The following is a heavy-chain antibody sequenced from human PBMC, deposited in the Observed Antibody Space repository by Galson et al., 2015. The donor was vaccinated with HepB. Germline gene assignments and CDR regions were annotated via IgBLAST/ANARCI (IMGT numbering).Heavy chain of an antibody. V-gene: IGHV3-48*03. Sequence: SLRLSCAASGFTFSSYEMNWVRQAPGKGLEWVSYISSSGSTIYYADSVKGRFTISRDNAKNSLYLQMNSLRAEDTAVYYCARVVGPPGSLYDILTGYYGIYYYGMDVWGQGTTVTVSS. D-gene: IGHD3-9*01. CDR1: GFTFSSYE. CDR3: ARVVGPPGSLYDILTGYYGIYYYGMDV. J-gene: IGHJ6*02. CDR2: ISSSGSTI.